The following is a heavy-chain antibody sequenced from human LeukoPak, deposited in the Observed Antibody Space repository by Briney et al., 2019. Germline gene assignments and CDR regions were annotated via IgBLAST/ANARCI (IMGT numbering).Heavy chain of an antibody. J-gene: IGHJ6*02. CDR3: AKELRYCSSTSCSKGCYYYYYGMDV. CDR1: GFTFDDYA. V-gene: IGHV3-9*01. D-gene: IGHD2-2*01. Sequence: GGSLRLSCAASGFTFDDYAMHWVRQAPGKGLEWVSGISWNSGSIGYADSVKGRFTISRDNAKNSLYLQMNSLRAEDTALYYCAKELRYCSSTSCSKGCYYYYYGMDVWGQGTTVTVSS. CDR2: ISWNSGSI.